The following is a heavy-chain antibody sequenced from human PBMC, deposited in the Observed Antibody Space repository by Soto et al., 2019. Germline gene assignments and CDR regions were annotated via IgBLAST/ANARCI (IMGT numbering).Heavy chain of an antibody. Sequence: SETLSLTCTVSGGSISSYYWSWIRQPPGKGLEWIGYIYYSGSTNYNPSLKSRVTISVDTSKNQFSLKLSSVTAADTAVYYCARAKVRGVIITHPRAFDIWGQGTMVTVSS. D-gene: IGHD3-10*01. CDR3: ARAKVRGVIITHPRAFDI. CDR2: IYYSGST. J-gene: IGHJ3*02. CDR1: GGSISSYY. V-gene: IGHV4-59*01.